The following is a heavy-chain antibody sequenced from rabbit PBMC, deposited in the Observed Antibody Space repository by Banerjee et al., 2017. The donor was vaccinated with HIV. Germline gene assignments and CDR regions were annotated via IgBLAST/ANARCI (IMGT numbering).Heavy chain of an antibody. CDR3: ARDGYDDYGDCDL. CDR2: IYGGSGTT. V-gene: IGHV1S40*01. D-gene: IGHD2-1*01. J-gene: IGHJ3*01. CDR1: GFTISSSYW. Sequence: QSLEESGGDLVKPGASLTLTCTASGFTISSSYWMYWVRQAPGKGLEWIARIYGGSGTTQYASWAKGRFTISKTSSTTVTLQMTSLTAADTATYFCARDGYDDYGDCDLRGQGTLVTVS.